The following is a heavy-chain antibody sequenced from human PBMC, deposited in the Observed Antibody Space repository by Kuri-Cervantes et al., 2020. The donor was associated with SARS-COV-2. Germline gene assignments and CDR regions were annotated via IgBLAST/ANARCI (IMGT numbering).Heavy chain of an antibody. J-gene: IGHJ4*02. D-gene: IGHD3-3*01. CDR1: GFPFSSYS. CDR3: VGTRWNCDFWSGYSFLDY. V-gene: IGHV3-48*01. CDR2: ISSSSSTI. Sequence: GESLKISCAASGFPFSSYSMNWVRQAPGKGLEWVSYISSSSSTIYYADSVKGRFTISRDNAKNSLYLQMNSLRAEDTAVYYCVGTRWNCDFWSGYSFLDYWGQGTLVTVSS.